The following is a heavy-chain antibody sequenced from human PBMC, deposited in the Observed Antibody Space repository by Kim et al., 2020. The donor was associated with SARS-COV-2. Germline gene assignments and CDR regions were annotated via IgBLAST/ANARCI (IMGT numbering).Heavy chain of an antibody. CDR3: ASLVGAANFDY. D-gene: IGHD1-26*01. V-gene: IGHV3-7*01. J-gene: IGHJ4*02. Sequence: YYVDSVKGRFTISRANAKNSLYLQMNSLRAEDTAVYYCASLVGAANFDYWGQGTLVTVSS.